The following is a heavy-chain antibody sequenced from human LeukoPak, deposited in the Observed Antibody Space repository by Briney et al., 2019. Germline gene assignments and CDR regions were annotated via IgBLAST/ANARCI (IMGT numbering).Heavy chain of an antibody. Sequence: GGSLRLSCAASGFTFSSYGMHWVRQAPGKGLEWVAVIAYDGSNKKYADSVKGRFTISRDNSKNTLYLQMNSLRAEDTAVYYCAKADLWFGRNPGYFDYWGQGTQVTVSS. D-gene: IGHD3-10*01. CDR3: AKADLWFGRNPGYFDY. CDR1: GFTFSSYG. CDR2: IAYDGSNK. J-gene: IGHJ4*02. V-gene: IGHV3-30*18.